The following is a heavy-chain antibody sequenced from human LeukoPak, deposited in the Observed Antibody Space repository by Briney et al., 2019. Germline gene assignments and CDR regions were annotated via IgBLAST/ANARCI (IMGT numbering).Heavy chain of an antibody. Sequence: GGSLRLSGAGAAFTFSSYGMQRLRQAPGKGLEWVSIIWYDGSNKYYADSVKGRFTISKDNSKNTLYLQMNSLRAEDTPLYYCAREPGHSGWYGDYWGQGTLVTVSS. V-gene: IGHV3-33*01. J-gene: IGHJ4*02. D-gene: IGHD6-19*01. CDR1: AFTFSSYG. CDR2: IWYDGSNK. CDR3: AREPGHSGWYGDY.